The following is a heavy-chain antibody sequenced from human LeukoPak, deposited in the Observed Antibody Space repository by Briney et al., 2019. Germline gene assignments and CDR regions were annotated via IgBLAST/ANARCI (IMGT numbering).Heavy chain of an antibody. CDR2: FIPIFGTA. V-gene: IGHV1-69*13. D-gene: IGHD3-22*01. Sequence: GASVKVSCKASGGTFSSYAISWVRQAPGQGLEWMGGFIPIFGTANYAQKFQGRVTITADESTSTAYMELSSLRSEDTAVYYCARDFRNDYYDSSGYSGWGQGTLVTVSS. CDR3: ARDFRNDYYDSSGYSG. CDR1: GGTFSSYA. J-gene: IGHJ4*02.